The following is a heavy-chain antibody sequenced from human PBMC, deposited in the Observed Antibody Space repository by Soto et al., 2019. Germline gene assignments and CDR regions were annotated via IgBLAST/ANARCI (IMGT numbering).Heavy chain of an antibody. Sequence: SVKVSCKASGGTFSSYAISWVRQAPGQGLEWMGGIIPIFGTANYAQKFQGRVTITADESTSTAYMELSSLRSEDTAVYYCARDPTKWELLYYFDYWGQGTLVTVSS. D-gene: IGHD1-26*01. J-gene: IGHJ4*02. CDR1: GGTFSSYA. CDR3: ARDPTKWELLYYFDY. CDR2: IIPIFGTA. V-gene: IGHV1-69*13.